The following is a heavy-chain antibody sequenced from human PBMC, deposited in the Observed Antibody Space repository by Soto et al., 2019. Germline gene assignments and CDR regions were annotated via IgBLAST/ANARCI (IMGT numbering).Heavy chain of an antibody. Sequence: ASVKVSCKASGYTFTSYDINWVRQATGQGLEWMGWISAYNGNTNYAQKLQGRVTMTTDTSTSTAYMELRSLRSDDTAVYYCARDGISGWDHDAFDIWGQGTMVTVS. CDR1: GYTFTSYD. V-gene: IGHV1-18*01. CDR3: ARDGISGWDHDAFDI. CDR2: ISAYNGNT. J-gene: IGHJ3*02. D-gene: IGHD6-19*01.